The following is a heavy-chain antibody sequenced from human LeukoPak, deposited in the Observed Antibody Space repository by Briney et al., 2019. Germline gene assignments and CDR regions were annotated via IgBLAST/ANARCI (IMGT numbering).Heavy chain of an antibody. J-gene: IGHJ3*02. CDR2: VWYYGSNK. D-gene: IGHD1-26*01. CDR3: ARTSGSYSAFDI. V-gene: IGHV3-33*01. CDR1: GFNFSSYG. Sequence: GGSRRLSCAASGFNFSSYGMHWVRQAPGKGLEWVAVVWYYGSNKGYADSVKGRFTISRDNSNNTLSLQMNSLRAEDTAVYYCARTSGSYSAFDIWGQGTMVTVSS.